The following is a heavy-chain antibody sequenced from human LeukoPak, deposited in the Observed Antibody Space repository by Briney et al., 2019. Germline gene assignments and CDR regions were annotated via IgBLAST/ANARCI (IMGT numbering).Heavy chain of an antibody. CDR2: ISGSGGST. V-gene: IGHV3-23*01. CDR1: GFTFSNYA. CDR3: ARTYSSGWYLQH. J-gene: IGHJ1*01. D-gene: IGHD6-19*01. Sequence: PGGSLRLSCAAAGFTFSNYAMTWVRQAPGKGLEWASAISGSGGSTYYADSVKGRFTIFRDNSKNTLYLQMNSLRAEDTAVYYCARTYSSGWYLQHWGQGTLVTVSS.